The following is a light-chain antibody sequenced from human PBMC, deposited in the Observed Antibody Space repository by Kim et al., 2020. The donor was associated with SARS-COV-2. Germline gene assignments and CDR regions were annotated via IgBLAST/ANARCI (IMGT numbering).Light chain of an antibody. Sequence: EIVMTQSPATLSVSPGERATLSCRTSQSVSSNLGWYQQKPGQAPRLLIYHASIRATGIPARFSGSGSGTEFTLTISSLQSEDFAVYYCQHYSYWPFTFGGGTKVDIK. V-gene: IGKV3-15*01. CDR1: QSVSSN. CDR3: QHYSYWPFT. CDR2: HAS. J-gene: IGKJ4*01.